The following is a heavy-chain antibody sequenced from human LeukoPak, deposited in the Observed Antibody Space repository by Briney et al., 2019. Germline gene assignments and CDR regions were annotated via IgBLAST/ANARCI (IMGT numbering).Heavy chain of an antibody. CDR3: TRDLMDYDVSTGLHHYYMDV. J-gene: IGHJ6*02. Sequence: GGSLTLSCAASGFTFTSYWMHWVRQVAGKGLVWLARVNHDGSGTNYADSVKGRFTISRDNAKNTLYLQMNSLRVEDTAVYYCTRDLMDYDVSTGLHHYYMDVWGQGTTVTVSS. CDR1: GFTFTSYW. CDR2: VNHDGSGT. V-gene: IGHV3-74*01. D-gene: IGHD3-9*01.